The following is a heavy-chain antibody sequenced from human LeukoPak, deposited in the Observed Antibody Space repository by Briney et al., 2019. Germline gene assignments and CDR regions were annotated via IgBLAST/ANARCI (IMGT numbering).Heavy chain of an antibody. J-gene: IGHJ4*02. D-gene: IGHD6-19*01. V-gene: IGHV4-31*03. CDR2: IYYSGST. CDR1: GGSISSGGYY. CDR3: ARQRSGQIAVAGPYYFDY. Sequence: SETLSLTCTVSGGSISSGGYYWSWIRQHPGKGLEWIGYIYYSGSTYYNPSLKSRVTISVDTSKNQFSLKLSSVTAADTAVYYCARQRSGQIAVAGPYYFDYWGQGTLVTVSS.